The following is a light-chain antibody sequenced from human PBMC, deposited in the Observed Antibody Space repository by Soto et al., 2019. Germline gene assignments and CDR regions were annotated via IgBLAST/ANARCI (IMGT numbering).Light chain of an antibody. CDR3: QQRSNWRVT. J-gene: IGKJ4*01. CDR2: DAS. Sequence: EIVLTQSPATLSLSPGERATLSCRASQSVNIYLAWYQQKPGQAPRLLIYDASNRATGIPARFSGSGSGTDFTLTISSLEPEDIAVYYCQQRSNWRVTFGGGTKAEIK. V-gene: IGKV3-11*01. CDR1: QSVNIY.